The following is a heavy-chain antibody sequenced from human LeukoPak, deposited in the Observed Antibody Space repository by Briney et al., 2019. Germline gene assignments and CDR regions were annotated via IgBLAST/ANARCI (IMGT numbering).Heavy chain of an antibody. D-gene: IGHD4-17*01. V-gene: IGHV2-70*11. CDR3: ARDDYGDYKGAMDV. CDR1: GFSLSTRGMC. Sequence: SGPALVKPTQTLTLTCTFSGFSLSTRGMCVSWVRQPPGKALEWLARIDWEDDKYYTTSLRTRLTISKDTSKNQVFLTLTNMDPVDTATYYCARDDYGDYKGAMDVWGKGTTVTVSS. J-gene: IGHJ6*03. CDR2: IDWEDDK.